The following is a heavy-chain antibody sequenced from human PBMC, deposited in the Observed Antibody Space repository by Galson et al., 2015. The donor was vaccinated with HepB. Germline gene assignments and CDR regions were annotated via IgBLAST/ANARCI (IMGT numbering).Heavy chain of an antibody. V-gene: IGHV5-51*01. J-gene: IGHJ5*02. CDR2: IYPGDSQT. CDR3: ARHLLAPATNSPRGSWFDP. D-gene: IGHD1-26*01. Sequence: QSGAEVKKPGESLRISCRDSTYMFSNYYIAWVRQTPGKGLEWMGIIYPGDSQTRYNPSFEGQVTMSADKSINTAYLEWSSLRASDTAIYYCARHLLAPATNSPRGSWFDPWGQGTLVTVSS. CDR1: TYMFSNYY.